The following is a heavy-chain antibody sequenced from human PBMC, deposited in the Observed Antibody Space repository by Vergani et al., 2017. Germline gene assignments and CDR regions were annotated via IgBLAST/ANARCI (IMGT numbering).Heavy chain of an antibody. Sequence: QVQLVQSGAEVKKPGSSVKVSCKASGGTFSSYAISWVRQAPGQGLEWMGGIIPIFGTANNAQKFQGRVTITADESTSTAYMELSSLSSEDTAVYYCARLVTFYGDYRFDYWGQGTLVTVSS. D-gene: IGHD4-17*01. V-gene: IGHV1-69*12. CDR1: GGTFSSYA. CDR2: IIPIFGTA. CDR3: ARLVTFYGDYRFDY. J-gene: IGHJ4*02.